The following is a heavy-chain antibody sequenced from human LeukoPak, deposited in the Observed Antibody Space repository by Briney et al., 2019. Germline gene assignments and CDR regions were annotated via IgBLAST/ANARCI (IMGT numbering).Heavy chain of an antibody. CDR3: ARDGSPRFGELLGGDY. J-gene: IGHJ4*02. CDR1: GFTFSSYA. CDR2: ISYDGSNK. D-gene: IGHD3-10*02. V-gene: IGHV3-30-3*01. Sequence: GGSLRLSCAASGFTFSSYAMHWVRQAPGKGLEWVAVISYDGSNKYYADSVKGRFTISRDNSKNTLYLQMNSLRAEDTAVYYCARDGSPRFGELLGGDYWGQGTLVTVSS.